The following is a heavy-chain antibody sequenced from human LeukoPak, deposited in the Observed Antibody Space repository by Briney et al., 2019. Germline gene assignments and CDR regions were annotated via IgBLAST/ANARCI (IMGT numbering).Heavy chain of an antibody. J-gene: IGHJ5*02. V-gene: IGHV4-34*01. CDR2: INHSGST. CDR3: ARANPKAVAGTKGDNWFDP. Sequence: SETLSLTCAAYGGSFSGYYWSWIRQPPGKGLEWIGEINHSGSTNYHPSLKSRVTISVATPKNQFSLKLSSMTAADTAVYYCARANPKAVAGTKGDNWFDPWGQGTLVTVSS. D-gene: IGHD6-19*01. CDR1: GGSFSGYY.